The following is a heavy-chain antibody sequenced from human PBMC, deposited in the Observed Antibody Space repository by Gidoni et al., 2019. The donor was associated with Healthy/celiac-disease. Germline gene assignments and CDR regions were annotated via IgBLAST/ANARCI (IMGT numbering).Heavy chain of an antibody. V-gene: IGHV3-30*03. J-gene: IGHJ4*02. CDR3: AREGTRHFDY. D-gene: IGHD3-10*01. Sequence: QVQLVESGGGVVQPGRSLRLSCAASGFTFSSYGMHWVRQSPGKGLEWVAVISNDGSNKYYADSVKGRVTISRDNSKNTLYLQMNSLRAEDTAVYYCAREGTRHFDYWGQGTLVTVSS. CDR2: ISNDGSNK. CDR1: GFTFSSYG.